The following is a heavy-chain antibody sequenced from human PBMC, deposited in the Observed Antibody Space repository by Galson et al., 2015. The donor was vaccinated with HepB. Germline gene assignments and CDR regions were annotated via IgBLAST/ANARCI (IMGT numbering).Heavy chain of an antibody. D-gene: IGHD2-2*01. CDR3: AREGAGVVVPAAMRMAFDV. CDR1: GGTFSSYA. CDR2: IIPILNIA. V-gene: IGHV1-69*04. J-gene: IGHJ3*01. Sequence: SVKVSCKASGGTFSSYATSWVRQAPGQGLEWMGRIIPILNIANYAQKFRGRVTITADKSTSTAYMELSSLRSEDTAVYYCAREGAGVVVPAAMRMAFDVWGQGTMVTVSS.